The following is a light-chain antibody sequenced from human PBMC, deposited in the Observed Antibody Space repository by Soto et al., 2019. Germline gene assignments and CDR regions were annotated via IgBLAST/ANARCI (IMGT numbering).Light chain of an antibody. Sequence: EIVMTQSPLTLSVSPGERATLSCRASQTININLAWYQQRPGQAPRVLIYGASSRASGIPDRFSGSGSGTDFTLTINRLEPDDFAFYYWQQYKDWPPLTFGGGTRVEIK. J-gene: IGKJ4*01. CDR1: QTININ. V-gene: IGKV3D-15*01. CDR2: GAS. CDR3: QQYKDWPPLT.